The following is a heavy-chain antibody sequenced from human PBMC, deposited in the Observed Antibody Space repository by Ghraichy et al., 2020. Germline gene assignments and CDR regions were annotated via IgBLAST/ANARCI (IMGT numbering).Heavy chain of an antibody. J-gene: IGHJ3*02. Sequence: GESLRLSCAASGVNFRSYWMSWVRQAPGKGPEWVANINQDEGEKYYVDSVKGRFTISRDNAKNSLYLQMNSLRAEDTAVYYCAREARATFDIWGQGTMVTVSS. D-gene: IGHD1-26*01. CDR2: INQDEGEK. CDR1: GVNFRSYW. CDR3: AREARATFDI. V-gene: IGHV3-7*03.